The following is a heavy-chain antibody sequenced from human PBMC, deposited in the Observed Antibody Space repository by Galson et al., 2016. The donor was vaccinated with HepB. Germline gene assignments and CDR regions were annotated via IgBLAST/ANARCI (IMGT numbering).Heavy chain of an antibody. Sequence: SVKVSCKVTGNTLTEMAMHWVRQAPGKGLEWMGGFDPEDGETIYAQMFQGRVTLTEDKSSDIAYMELSSLRSEDTAVYYCAADSRLARNGYGNSFYAYNGLDVWGQGTTVTVSS. CDR2: FDPEDGET. D-gene: IGHD2/OR15-2a*01. J-gene: IGHJ6*02. CDR3: AADSRLARNGYGNSFYAYNGLDV. V-gene: IGHV1-24*01. CDR1: GNTLTEMA.